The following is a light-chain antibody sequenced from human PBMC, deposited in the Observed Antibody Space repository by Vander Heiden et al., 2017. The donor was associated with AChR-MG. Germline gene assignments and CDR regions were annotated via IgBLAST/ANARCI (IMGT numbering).Light chain of an antibody. CDR1: QGIRSY. CDR3: QQLNSYPWT. Sequence: DIQLTQSPSFLSASVGDSVTITCRASQGIRSYLAWYQQKPGTAPKLLINAASTLQSGVPSRFSGSGSATEFTLTISSPQPEDFATYYCQQLNSYPWTFGQGTKVEIK. V-gene: IGKV1-9*01. CDR2: AAS. J-gene: IGKJ1*01.